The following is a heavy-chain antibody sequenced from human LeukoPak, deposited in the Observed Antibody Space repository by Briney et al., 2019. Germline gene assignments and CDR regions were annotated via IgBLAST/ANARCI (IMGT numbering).Heavy chain of an antibody. V-gene: IGHV3-21*01. J-gene: IGHJ4*02. CDR3: TRDATQYLRYGYFDS. D-gene: IGHD2/OR15-2a*01. CDR1: GFTFSNSA. CDR2: INNIASHI. Sequence: PGRSLRLSCAASGFTFSNSAMNWVRQAPGKGLEWVSSINNIASHIYYVDSVRGRFTISRDNAKNSVSLQMNNLRAEDTAVYYCTRDATQYLRYGYFDSWGQGILVTVSS.